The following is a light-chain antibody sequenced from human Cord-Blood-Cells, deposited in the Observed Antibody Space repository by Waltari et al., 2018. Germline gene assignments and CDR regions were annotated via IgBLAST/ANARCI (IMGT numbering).Light chain of an antibody. J-gene: IGLJ2*01. CDR3: QVWDSSSDHPGVV. CDR1: NLGRKS. CDR2: DDS. Sequence: SYVLTQPPSVSVAPGKTARITCGGNNLGRKSVHWYQQKPAQAPVLVVYDDSDRPSGLPERFSGSNSGNTATLTISRVEAGDEADYYCQVWDSSSDHPGVVFGGGTKLTVL. V-gene: IGLV3-21*03.